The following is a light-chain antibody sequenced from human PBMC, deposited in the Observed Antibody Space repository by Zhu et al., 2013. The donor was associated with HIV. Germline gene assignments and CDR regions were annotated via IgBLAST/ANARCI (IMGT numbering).Light chain of an antibody. V-gene: IGKV3-20*01. CDR2: GAS. CDR1: QRVSSGH. Sequence: EIVLTQSPGTLSLSPGERATLSCRASQRVSSGHLAWYQQKPGQAPRLLIHGASNRATDIPDRFSGRGSGTDFALTISRLEPEDFAVYYCQQYGNSPLTFGGGTRVEIK. CDR3: QQYGNSPLT. J-gene: IGKJ4*01.